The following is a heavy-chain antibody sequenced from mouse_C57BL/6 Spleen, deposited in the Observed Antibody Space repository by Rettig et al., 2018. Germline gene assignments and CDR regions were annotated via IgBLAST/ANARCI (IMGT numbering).Heavy chain of an antibody. J-gene: IGHJ3*01. V-gene: IGHV1-26*01. D-gene: IGHD2-3*01. CDR2: INPNNGGT. CDR3: ARADGYSWFAY. Sequence: EVQLQQSGPELVKPGASVKISCKASGYTFTDYYMNWVKQSHGKSLEWIGDINPNNGGTSYNQKFKGKATLTVDKSSSTAYRELRSLTSEDSAVYYCARADGYSWFAYWGQGTLVTVSA. CDR1: GYTFTDYY.